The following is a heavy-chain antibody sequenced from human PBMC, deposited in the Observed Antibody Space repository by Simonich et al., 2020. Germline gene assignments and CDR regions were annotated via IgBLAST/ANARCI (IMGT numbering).Heavy chain of an antibody. J-gene: IGHJ3*02. V-gene: IGHV3-74*01. CDR3: AREQARGGAFDI. D-gene: IGHD3-16*01. CDR2: IKRDGSST. Sequence: EVQLVESGGGLVQPGGSLRLSCAASGFTFSSYWMHWVRQAPGKGLVWVSRIKRDGSSTSSADSVKGRFTISRDNAKNTLYLQMNSLRAEDTAVYYCAREQARGGAFDIWGQGTMVTVSS. CDR1: GFTFSSYW.